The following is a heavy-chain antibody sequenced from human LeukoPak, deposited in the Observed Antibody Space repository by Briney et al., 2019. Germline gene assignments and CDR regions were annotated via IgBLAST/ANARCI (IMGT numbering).Heavy chain of an antibody. J-gene: IGHJ6*03. V-gene: IGHV4-39*01. CDR2: IYYSGST. D-gene: IGHD3-9*01. Sequence: PSETLSLTCTVSGGSISSSSYYWGWIRQPPGKGLEWIGSIYYSGSTYYNPSLKSRVTISVDTSKNQFSLKLSSVTAADTAVYYCASVLRYFDWLSDYYYYYMDVWGKGTTVTISS. CDR3: ASVLRYFDWLSDYYYYYMDV. CDR1: GGSISSSSYY.